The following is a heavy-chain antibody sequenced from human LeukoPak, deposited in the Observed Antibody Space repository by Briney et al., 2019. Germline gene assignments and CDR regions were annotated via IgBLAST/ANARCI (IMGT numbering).Heavy chain of an antibody. CDR1: GDSISSYY. V-gene: IGHV4-59*08. CDR3: ARHYDSGSYPLDY. D-gene: IGHD3-10*01. J-gene: IGHJ4*02. Sequence: SETLSLTCTVSGDSISSYYWSWIRQPPGKGLEWIGHIYSSGSTTYTPSLQSRVTISVDTSKNQFSLKLGSVTAADTAVYYCARHYDSGSYPLDYWGQGTLVTVSS. CDR2: IYSSGST.